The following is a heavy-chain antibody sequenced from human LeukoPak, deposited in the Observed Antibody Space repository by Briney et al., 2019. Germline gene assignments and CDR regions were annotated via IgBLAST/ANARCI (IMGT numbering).Heavy chain of an antibody. Sequence: SETLSLTCTVSGGSISSYYWSWIRQPPGKGLEWIGYIYYSGSTNYNPSLKSRVTISVDTSKNQSSLKLSSVTAADTAVYYCAIFDRVGNWFDPWGQGNLVTVSS. CDR2: IYYSGST. D-gene: IGHD3-9*01. CDR1: GGSISSYY. V-gene: IGHV4-59*01. J-gene: IGHJ5*02. CDR3: AIFDRVGNWFDP.